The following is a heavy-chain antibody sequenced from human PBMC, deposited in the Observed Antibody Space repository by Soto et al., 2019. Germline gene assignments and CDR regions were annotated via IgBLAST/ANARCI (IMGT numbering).Heavy chain of an antibody. D-gene: IGHD2-2*02. CDR1: GYTFTSYG. V-gene: IGHV1-18*01. J-gene: IGHJ4*02. CDR3: ARILGYCSSTSCYIYDY. CDR2: ISAYNGNT. Sequence: ASVKVSCKASGYTFTSYGISWVRQAPGQGLEWMGWISAYNGNTNYAQKLQGRVTMTTDTSTSTAYMELRSLRSDDTAVYYCARILGYCSSTSCYIYDYWGQGTLVTVSS.